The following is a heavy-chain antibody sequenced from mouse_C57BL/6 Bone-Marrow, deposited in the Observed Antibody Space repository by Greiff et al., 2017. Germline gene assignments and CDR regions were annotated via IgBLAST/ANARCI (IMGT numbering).Heavy chain of an antibody. CDR2: IDPESGGT. CDR1: VYTFTDYE. D-gene: IGHD1-1*01. V-gene: IGHV1-15*01. J-gene: IGHJ1*03. CDR3: TRDYYGSSYPHWYFDV. Sequence: QVHVKQSGAELVRPGASVTLSCKASVYTFTDYEMHWVKQTPVHGLEWIGAIDPESGGTAYNQQSKGMAILPAVNSSRPAYMELRSLTSGDSAVYYCTRDYYGSSYPHWYFDVWGTGTAVTVSS.